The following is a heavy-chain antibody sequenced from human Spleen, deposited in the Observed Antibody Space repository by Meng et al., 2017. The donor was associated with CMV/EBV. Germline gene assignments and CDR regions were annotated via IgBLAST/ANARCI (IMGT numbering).Heavy chain of an antibody. CDR3: VRAGLALDP. CDR2: ISWNSGNI. Sequence: GGSLRLSCAASGFTFSDYYMSWIRQAPGKGLEWVSGISWNSGNIAYAASVQGRFNISRDNAKNSVYLLMNSVRLEDTALYYCVRAGLALDPWGQGTLVTVSS. CDR1: GFTFSDYY. D-gene: IGHD3-3*02. V-gene: IGHV3-20*04. J-gene: IGHJ5*02.